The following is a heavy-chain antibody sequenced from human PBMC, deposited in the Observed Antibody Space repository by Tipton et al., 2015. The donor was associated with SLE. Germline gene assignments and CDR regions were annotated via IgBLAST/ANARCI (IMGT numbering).Heavy chain of an antibody. CDR1: GGSFSGYY. D-gene: IGHD3-16*01. Sequence: TLSLTCAVYGGSFSGYYWSWIRQPPGEGLEWIGEINHSGSTKFNPSLKSRVTISIDTSKNQFSLNLSSVTAADTAVYYCARHGNGWAWFGYWGQGTLVTVSS. CDR3: ARHGNGWAWFGY. J-gene: IGHJ4*02. V-gene: IGHV4-34*01. CDR2: INHSGST.